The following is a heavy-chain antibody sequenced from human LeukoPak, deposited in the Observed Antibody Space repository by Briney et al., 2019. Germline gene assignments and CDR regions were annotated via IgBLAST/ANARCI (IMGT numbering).Heavy chain of an antibody. V-gene: IGHV3-33*01. CDR3: ARETELSPGAFDI. D-gene: IGHD2/OR15-2a*01. CDR2: IWYDGSNK. J-gene: IGHJ3*02. Sequence: GGSLRLSCAASGFTFSSYGMHWVRQTPGKGLEWVAVIWYDGSNKYYADSVKGRFTISRDNSKNTLYLQMNSLRAEDTAVYYCARETELSPGAFDIWGQGTMVTVSS. CDR1: GFTFSSYG.